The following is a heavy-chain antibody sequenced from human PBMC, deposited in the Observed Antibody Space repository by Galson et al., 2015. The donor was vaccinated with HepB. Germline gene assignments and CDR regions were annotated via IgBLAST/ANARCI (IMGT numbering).Heavy chain of an antibody. CDR3: AKDPRRGDYGTPYYYYYGMDV. V-gene: IGHV3-30*18. CDR1: GFTFSSYG. Sequence: SLRLSCAASGFTFSSYGMHWVRQAPGKGLEWVAVISYDGSNKYYADSVKGRFTISRDNSKNTLYLQMNSLRAEDTAVYYCAKDPRRGDYGTPYYYYYGMDVWGQGTTVTVSS. D-gene: IGHD4-17*01. J-gene: IGHJ6*02. CDR2: ISYDGSNK.